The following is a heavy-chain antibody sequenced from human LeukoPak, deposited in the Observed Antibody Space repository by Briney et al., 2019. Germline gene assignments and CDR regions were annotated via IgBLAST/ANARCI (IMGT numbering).Heavy chain of an antibody. Sequence: SETLSLTCAVYGGSFSGYYWSWIRQPPGKGLEWIGEINHGGSTNYNPSLKSRVTISRDTSKNQFSLQLNSVTAADTAVYYCVRRGDVWGQGTMVTVSS. CDR2: INHGGST. CDR3: VRRGDV. V-gene: IGHV4-34*01. J-gene: IGHJ3*01. CDR1: GGSFSGYY.